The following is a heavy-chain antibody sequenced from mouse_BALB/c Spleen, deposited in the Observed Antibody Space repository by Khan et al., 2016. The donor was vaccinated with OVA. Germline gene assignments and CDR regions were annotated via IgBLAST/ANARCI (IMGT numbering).Heavy chain of an antibody. Sequence: VHLQQSGPELVKPGASVKMSCKASGYTFTAYVMHWVQQKPGQGLEWVGYIYPFNDDTKYNEKFKGKATLTSDKSSSTAYMELSSLTSENPAVYFFAKNYRSGVYFDYWVQGTTLTVSS. J-gene: IGHJ2*01. V-gene: IGHV1S136*01. CDR3: AKNYRSGVYFDY. D-gene: IGHD2-14*01. CDR1: GYTFTAYV. CDR2: IYPFNDDT.